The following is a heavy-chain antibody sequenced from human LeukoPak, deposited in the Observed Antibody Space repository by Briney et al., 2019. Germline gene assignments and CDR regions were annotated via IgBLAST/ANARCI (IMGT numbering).Heavy chain of an antibody. CDR1: GGSISSYY. CDR3: ARHRKDIVVVPAARPLGYYYYYMDV. Sequence: SETLSLTCTVSGGSISSYYWSWIRQPPGKGLEWIGYIYYSGSTNYNPSLKSRVTISVDTSKNQFSLKLSSGTAADTAVYYCARHRKDIVVVPAARPLGYYYYYMDVWGKGTTVTVSS. V-gene: IGHV4-59*08. CDR2: IYYSGST. J-gene: IGHJ6*03. D-gene: IGHD2-2*01.